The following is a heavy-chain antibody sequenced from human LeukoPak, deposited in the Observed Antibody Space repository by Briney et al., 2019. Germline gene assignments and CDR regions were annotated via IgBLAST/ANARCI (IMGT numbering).Heavy chain of an antibody. CDR2: IYYSGST. Sequence: SETLSLTCTVSGNSISSFFWSWIRQPPGKGLEWIGYIYYSGSTNYNPSLKSRVAISVDTSKNQVSLRLSSVTAADTAVYYCARGGSIVGTTPHDTFDIWGQGTVVTVSS. CDR3: ARGGSIVGTTPHDTFDI. J-gene: IGHJ3*02. V-gene: IGHV4-59*01. CDR1: GNSISSFF. D-gene: IGHD1-26*01.